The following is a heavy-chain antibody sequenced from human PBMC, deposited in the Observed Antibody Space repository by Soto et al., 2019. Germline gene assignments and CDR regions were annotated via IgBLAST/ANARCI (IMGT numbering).Heavy chain of an antibody. J-gene: IGHJ4*02. Sequence: SETLSLTCTVSGGSISINAYYWGWIRQPPGKGLEWIGSISYTGSTYYNPSLKSRVTMSVDTSKNQFSLKLSSVTAADTAVYYCARGSGTTGRDYWGQGTLVTVSS. D-gene: IGHD1-7*01. CDR1: GGSISINAYY. V-gene: IGHV4-39*01. CDR3: ARGSGTTGRDY. CDR2: ISYTGST.